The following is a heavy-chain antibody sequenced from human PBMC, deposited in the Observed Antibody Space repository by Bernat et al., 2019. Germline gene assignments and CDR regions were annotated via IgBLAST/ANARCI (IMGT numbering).Heavy chain of an antibody. V-gene: IGHV1-46*01. CDR2: INPSGGST. CDR1: GYTFTSYY. Sequence: QVQLVQSGAEVKKPGASVKVSCKASGYTFTSYYMHWVRQAPGQGLEWMGIINPSGGSTSYAQKFQGRVTMTRDTSTSTVYMELSSLRSEDTAVYYCARDPTNTAMTHYYYYMDVWGKGTTVTVSS. CDR3: ARDPTNTAMTHYYYYMDV. D-gene: IGHD5-18*01. J-gene: IGHJ6*03.